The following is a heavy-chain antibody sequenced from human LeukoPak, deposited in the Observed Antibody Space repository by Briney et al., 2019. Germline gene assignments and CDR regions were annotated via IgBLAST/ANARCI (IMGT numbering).Heavy chain of an antibody. CDR1: GFTFSSYE. D-gene: IGHD6-19*01. CDR3: ARVRGNSGWYIDY. V-gene: IGHV3-48*03. Sequence: SGGSLRLSCAASGFTFSSYEMNWVHQAPGKGLEWVSYISGGAGTIYYADSVKGRFTISRDNAKNSLFLQMNSLRAEDTAVYYCARVRGNSGWYIDYWGQGTLVTVSS. CDR2: ISGGAGTI. J-gene: IGHJ4*02.